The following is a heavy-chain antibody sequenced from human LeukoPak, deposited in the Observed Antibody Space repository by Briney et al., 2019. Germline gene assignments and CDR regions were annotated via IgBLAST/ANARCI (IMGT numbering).Heavy chain of an antibody. V-gene: IGHV4-59*01. CDR1: GGSISSYY. D-gene: IGHD4-23*01. Sequence: SETLSLTCTVSGGSISSYYWSWIRQPPGKGLEWIGYIYYSGSTNYNPSLKSRVTISVDTSKNQFSLKLSSVTAADTAVYYCARDRVYGGNSSDYWGQGTLVTVSS. J-gene: IGHJ4*02. CDR2: IYYSGST. CDR3: ARDRVYGGNSSDY.